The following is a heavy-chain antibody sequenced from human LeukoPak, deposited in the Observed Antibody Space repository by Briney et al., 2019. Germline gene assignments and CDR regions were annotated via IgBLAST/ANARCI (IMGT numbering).Heavy chain of an antibody. V-gene: IGHV3-21*01. CDR1: GFTFSSYG. D-gene: IGHD2-15*01. CDR3: VRGGAAGTNYYYYYYMDV. J-gene: IGHJ6*03. Sequence: PGGSLRLSCAASGFTFSSYGMHWVRQAPGKGLEWVSSISRSSTYIYYADSVKGRFTISRDNAKNSLYLQMNSLRAEDTAVYYCVRGGAAGTNYYYYYYMDVWGKGTTVTVSS. CDR2: ISRSSTYI.